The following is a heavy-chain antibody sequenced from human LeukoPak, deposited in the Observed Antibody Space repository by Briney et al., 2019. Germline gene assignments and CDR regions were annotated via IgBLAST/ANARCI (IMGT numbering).Heavy chain of an antibody. J-gene: IGHJ4*02. CDR3: ARDGIGYSWCSDCYVLDS. CDR2: IASSGST. V-gene: IGHV4-61*02. CDR1: GDSISSDPFY. D-gene: IGHD2-21*02. Sequence: SETLSLTCTVSGDSISSDPFYWSWVRQPAGEGLEWIGRIASSGSTDFNASFKSRVSMSVDTSKNQFSLKLTSVTAADTAVYYCARDGIGYSWCSDCYVLDSWGQGTPVTVSS.